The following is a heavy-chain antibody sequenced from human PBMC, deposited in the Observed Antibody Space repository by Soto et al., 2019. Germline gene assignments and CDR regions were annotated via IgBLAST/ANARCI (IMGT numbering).Heavy chain of an antibody. CDR2: ISWNSGDI. V-gene: IGHV3-9*01. Sequence: EVQLVESGGGSVQPGRSLRLSCAASGFSFDDYGMHWVRQGPGKGLEWVSGISWNSGDIYYADSVKGRFTISRDNPKRSLYLQMNSLRTEDTALYYCAKDNDWDRDWPFDYWGQGILVTVSS. CDR1: GFSFDDYG. D-gene: IGHD3-9*01. J-gene: IGHJ4*02. CDR3: AKDNDWDRDWPFDY.